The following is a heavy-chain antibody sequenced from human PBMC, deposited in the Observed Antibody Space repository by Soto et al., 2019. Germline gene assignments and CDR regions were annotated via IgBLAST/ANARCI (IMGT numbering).Heavy chain of an antibody. Sequence: EVQLLESGGGLVQPGGSLRLSCVASGFTFSDYAMTWVRQAPGKGLEWVSTLAGSGVTTNYADSVKGRFTITRDNSKNMMFLQMTSLRADDTAVYYCAYTSLHKYWGQGTLVTVSS. CDR1: GFTFSDYA. CDR2: LAGSGVTT. V-gene: IGHV3-23*01. D-gene: IGHD5-18*01. J-gene: IGHJ4*02. CDR3: AYTSLHKY.